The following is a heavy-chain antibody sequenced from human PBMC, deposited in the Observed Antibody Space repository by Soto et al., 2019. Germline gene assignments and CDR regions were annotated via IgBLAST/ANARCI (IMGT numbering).Heavy chain of an antibody. CDR1: GGSISTSRSY. V-gene: IGHV4-39*01. CDR2: IFYSGST. CDR3: ARQPTTGDTDLWFDP. J-gene: IGHJ5*02. Sequence: QLQLLESGPGLVKASETLSLTCNVSGGSISTSRSYWAWIRQPPGKGLEWLANIFYSGSTYYNPSLASRFTVSVDTSKNEFSLQLRSVTAADTAVYYCARQPTTGDTDLWFDPWGQGTLVTVSS. D-gene: IGHD2-21*01.